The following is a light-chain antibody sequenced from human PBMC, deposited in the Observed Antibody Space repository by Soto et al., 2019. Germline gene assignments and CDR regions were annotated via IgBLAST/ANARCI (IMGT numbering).Light chain of an antibody. CDR3: QQYDTLPYT. J-gene: IGKJ2*01. CDR2: DAS. V-gene: IGKV1-33*01. CDR1: HDITNH. Sequence: DIQMTQSPSSLSASVGDRVTITCQASHDITNHLNWYQEKPGIAPKLLIYDASNLETGVPSRFSGSGSGTDFTFTISSLQPGDFATYYCQQYDTLPYTFGQGTKLEIK.